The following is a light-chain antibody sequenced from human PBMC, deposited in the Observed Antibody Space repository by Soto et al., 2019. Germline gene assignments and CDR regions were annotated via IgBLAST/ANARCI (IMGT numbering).Light chain of an antibody. CDR1: QSISNS. J-gene: IGKJ4*01. Sequence: DIQMTQTPSTRSASVGDRVTMTCRASQSISNSLAWYQQKPGKAPKLLIYRASALQSGVPSRFSGSGSGTEFTLTIGSLQPDDFATFYCQQYSTYPLTFGGGTKVDIK. V-gene: IGKV1-5*03. CDR2: RAS. CDR3: QQYSTYPLT.